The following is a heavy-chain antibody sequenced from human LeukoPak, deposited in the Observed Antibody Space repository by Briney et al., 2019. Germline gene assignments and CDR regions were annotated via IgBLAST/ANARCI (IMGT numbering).Heavy chain of an antibody. J-gene: IGHJ4*02. CDR1: GFTFSSYG. Sequence: GGSLRLSCAASGFTFSSYGMHWVRQAPGKGLEGVAVISYDGSNKYYVDSVKGRFTISRDNSKNTLYLQMNSLRAEDTAAYYCARVPLGYCSGDSCYDLDYWGQGTLVTVSS. V-gene: IGHV3-30-3*01. CDR3: ARVPLGYCSGDSCYDLDY. CDR2: ISYDGSNK. D-gene: IGHD2-15*01.